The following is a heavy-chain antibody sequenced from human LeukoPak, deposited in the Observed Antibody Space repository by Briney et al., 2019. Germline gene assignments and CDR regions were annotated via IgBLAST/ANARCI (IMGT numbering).Heavy chain of an antibody. V-gene: IGHV1-2*02. D-gene: IGHD2-2*01. CDR3: ARGIVPAYHYFGMDV. CDR2: IIPNSGDT. Sequence: GASVKVSCKASGYSFTDHFIHWVRQAPGQGLEWMGWIIPNSGDTNYAQKFQGRVTMTRDASITTAYMELSRLTSDDTAVYYCARGIVPAYHYFGMDVWGQGTTVTVSS. CDR1: GYSFTDHF. J-gene: IGHJ6*02.